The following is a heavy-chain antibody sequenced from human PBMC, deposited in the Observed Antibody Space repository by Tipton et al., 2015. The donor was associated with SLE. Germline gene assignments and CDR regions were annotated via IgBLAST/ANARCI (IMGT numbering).Heavy chain of an antibody. CDR1: GVSISNDY. CDR2: MYNTGRT. J-gene: IGHJ4*02. D-gene: IGHD3-3*01. V-gene: IGHV4-59*01. CDR3: ASHGSDFWSDFHRFDN. Sequence: LRLSCTVSGVSISNDYWSWIRQPPGKGLEWIGYMYNTGRTNYNPSLKSRLTMSVDTSKNQFSLRLSSVTAADTAVYYCASHGSDFWSDFHRFDNWGQGSLVTVSS.